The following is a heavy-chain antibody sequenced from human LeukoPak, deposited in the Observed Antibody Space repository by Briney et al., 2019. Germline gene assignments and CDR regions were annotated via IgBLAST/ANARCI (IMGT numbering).Heavy chain of an antibody. Sequence: GGSLTLSCAASGFTFSTYDMHWVRQAPGKGLEWVAVIWSDGSDKYYADSVKGRFTISRDNAKNTLYLQMNSLRVEDTAVYYCAGEGFNYWGQGTLVTVSS. V-gene: IGHV3-33*01. CDR3: AGEGFNY. CDR2: IWSDGSDK. CDR1: GFTFSTYD. J-gene: IGHJ4*02.